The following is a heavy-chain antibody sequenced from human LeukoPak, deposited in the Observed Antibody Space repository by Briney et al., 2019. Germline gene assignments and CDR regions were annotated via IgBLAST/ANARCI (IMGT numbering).Heavy chain of an antibody. CDR3: AREANPIAVAGKEDYYYYYGMDV. CDR1: GYTSTSYG. CDR2: ISAYNGNT. J-gene: IGHJ6*02. Sequence: ASVKVSCKASGYTSTSYGISWVRQAPGQGLEWMGWISAYNGNTNYAQKLQGRVTMTTDTSTSTAYMELRSLRSDDTAVYYCAREANPIAVAGKEDYYYYYGMDVWGQGTTVTVSS. D-gene: IGHD6-19*01. V-gene: IGHV1-18*01.